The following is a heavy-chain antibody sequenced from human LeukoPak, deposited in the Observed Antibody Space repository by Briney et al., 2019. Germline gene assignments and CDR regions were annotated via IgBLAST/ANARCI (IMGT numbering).Heavy chain of an antibody. Sequence: PGQSLKISCKGSGYTFANYWIGWVRQMPGKGLEWMGIIYAGDSDTRYSPSFQGQVTISADKSNSTAYLQWSSLKASDTAMYYCARRDYDDYRDYWGQGTLVTVSS. V-gene: IGHV5-51*01. CDR3: ARRDYDDYRDY. CDR2: IYAGDSDT. CDR1: GYTFANYW. J-gene: IGHJ4*02. D-gene: IGHD3-3*01.